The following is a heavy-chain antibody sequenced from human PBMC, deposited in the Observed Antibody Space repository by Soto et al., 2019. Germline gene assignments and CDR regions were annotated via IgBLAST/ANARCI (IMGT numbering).Heavy chain of an antibody. V-gene: IGHV3-30-3*01. Sequence: PGGSLRLSCAASGFTSSSYAVHWVRQAPGKGLEWVAVISFDGSNQSYADSVKGRFTISRDNSKNTLYLQMNSLRAEDTALYYCVRASLSTGYYYAMDVWGQGTTVTVSS. J-gene: IGHJ6*02. CDR3: VRASLSTGYYYAMDV. CDR2: ISFDGSNQ. D-gene: IGHD3-10*02. CDR1: GFTSSSYA.